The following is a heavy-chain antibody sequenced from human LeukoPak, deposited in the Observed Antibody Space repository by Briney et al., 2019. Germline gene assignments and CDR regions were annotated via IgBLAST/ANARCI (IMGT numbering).Heavy chain of an antibody. CDR1: GGSISSGVYS. CDR3: ARGLGTNDWYDAFDI. V-gene: IGHV4-30-4*07. Sequence: PSETLSLTCAVSGGSISSGVYSWSWVRQPPGKGLEWIGYIYYGGDTYYNPSLKSRLTISLDTSNNQFSLKLSSVTAADTAVYYCARGLGTNDWYDAFDIWGQGTMVTVSS. J-gene: IGHJ3*02. D-gene: IGHD3-16*01. CDR2: IYYGGDT.